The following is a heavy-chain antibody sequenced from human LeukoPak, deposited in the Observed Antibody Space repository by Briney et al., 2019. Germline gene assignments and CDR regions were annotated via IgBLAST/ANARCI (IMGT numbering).Heavy chain of an antibody. V-gene: IGHV3-30*18. CDR2: ISYDGSNK. Sequence: SGGSLRLSCAASGFTFSSYGMHRVRQAPGKGLEWVAVISYDGSNKYYADSVKGRFTISRDNSKNTLYLQMNSLRAEDTAVYYCAKAKYSSGWDYYYYGMDVWGQGTTVTVSS. CDR1: GFTFSSYG. CDR3: AKAKYSSGWDYYYYGMDV. J-gene: IGHJ6*02. D-gene: IGHD6-19*01.